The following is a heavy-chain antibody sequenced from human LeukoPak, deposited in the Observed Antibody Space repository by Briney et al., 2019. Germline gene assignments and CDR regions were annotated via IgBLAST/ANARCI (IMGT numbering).Heavy chain of an antibody. Sequence: GGSLRLSCAASGFTFSSYWMHWVRQAPGKGLVWVSRINSDGSSTSYADSVKGRFTISRDNAKNTLYLQMNSLRAEDTAVYYCARGGTMVRTELDYWGQGTLVTVSS. V-gene: IGHV3-74*01. J-gene: IGHJ4*02. D-gene: IGHD3-10*01. CDR3: ARGGTMVRTELDY. CDR2: INSDGSST. CDR1: GFTFSSYW.